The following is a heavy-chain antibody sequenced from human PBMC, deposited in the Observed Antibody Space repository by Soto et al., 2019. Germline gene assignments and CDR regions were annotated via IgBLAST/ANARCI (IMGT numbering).Heavy chain of an antibody. CDR1: GFTFSSYA. J-gene: IGHJ6*03. CDR3: ANGLLWFGDYYMDV. CDR2: ISGSGGST. V-gene: IGHV3-23*01. Sequence: GGSLRLSCAASGFTFSSYAMSWVRQAPGKGLEWVSAISGSGGSTYYADSVKGRFTISRDNSKNTLYLQMNSLRAEDTAVYYCANGLLWFGDYYMDVWGKGTTVTVSS. D-gene: IGHD3-10*01.